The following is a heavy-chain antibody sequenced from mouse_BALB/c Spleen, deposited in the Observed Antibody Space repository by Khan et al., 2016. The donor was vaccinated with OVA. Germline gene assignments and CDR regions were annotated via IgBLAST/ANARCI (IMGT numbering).Heavy chain of an antibody. V-gene: IGHV9-2-1*01. CDR1: GYSVTDYS. D-gene: IGHD4-1*01. CDR2: INTATGEP. CDR3: ATSNPFYAMDY. Sequence: QVQLKESGPELKKPGETVKISCKASGYSVTDYSMHWVKQAPGKGIKWMGWINTATGEPTYADDFKGRFAFSLETSVSTAYLQINNLKNEDTATYFCATSNPFYAMDYWGQGTSVTVSS. J-gene: IGHJ4*01.